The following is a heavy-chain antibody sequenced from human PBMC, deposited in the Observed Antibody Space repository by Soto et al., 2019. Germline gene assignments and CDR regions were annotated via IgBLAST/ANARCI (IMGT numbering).Heavy chain of an antibody. D-gene: IGHD3-22*01. Sequence: QLQESGPGLVKPSQTLSLTCSVSGGSINNNDYYWSWIRQTPGKGLECIGYVYYSGSSDYIPSFKSQLFMSIDKSKNQFNLKLNSVTVANTATYYCARMSYFYDKWYFDLWGRGTLVTVSS. CDR1: GGSINNNDYY. V-gene: IGHV4-30-4*01. J-gene: IGHJ2*01. CDR2: VYYSGSS. CDR3: ARMSYFYDKWYFDL.